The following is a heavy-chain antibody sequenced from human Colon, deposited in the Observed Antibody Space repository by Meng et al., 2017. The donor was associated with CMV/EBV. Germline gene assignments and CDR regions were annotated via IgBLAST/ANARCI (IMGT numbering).Heavy chain of an antibody. D-gene: IGHD6-19*01. CDR1: GYTFSDYY. CDR2: IRSDGSAT. J-gene: IGHJ4*02. V-gene: IGHV1-2*02. Sequence: QVQLMQSGGGVQEPGASVKVSCKTSGYTFSDYYMHWVRQAPGQGLEWMGWIRSDGSATNYAQKFRGRVTMTRDASVSTAYMELSGLTSDDTAVYFCVRSSGWSLFDYWGPGALVTVSS. CDR3: VRSSGWSLFDY.